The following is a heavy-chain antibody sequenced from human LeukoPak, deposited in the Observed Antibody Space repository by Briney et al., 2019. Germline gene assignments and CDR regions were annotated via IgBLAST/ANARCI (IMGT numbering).Heavy chain of an antibody. D-gene: IGHD5-12*01. CDR2: INHSGST. V-gene: IGHV4-34*01. J-gene: IGHJ5*02. Sequence: PSETLSLTCAVYGGSFSGYYWSWIRQPPGKGLEWIGEINHSGSTNYNPSLKSRVTISVDTSKNQFSLKLSSVTAADTAVYFCASGSSGYDPWGQGTLVTVSS. CDR3: ASGSSGYDP. CDR1: GGSFSGYY.